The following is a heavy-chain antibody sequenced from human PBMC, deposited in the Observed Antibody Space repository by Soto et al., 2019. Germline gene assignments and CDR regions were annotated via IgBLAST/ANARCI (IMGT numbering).Heavy chain of an antibody. D-gene: IGHD3-16*01. CDR2: VCFHGSGE. CDR1: GFTLSNSG. V-gene: IGHV3-30*18. J-gene: IGHJ5*02. Sequence: QVQVMESGGGVVQPGRSLRISCAASGFTLSNSGIHWVRQAPGKGLEWVAAVCFHGSGEYYADSVKGRFTISSDSSKNMVYLPMNSLRADDTAVYICVKGPDNWDDSNWFAPWGQGILVTVSS. CDR3: VKGPDNWDDSNWFAP.